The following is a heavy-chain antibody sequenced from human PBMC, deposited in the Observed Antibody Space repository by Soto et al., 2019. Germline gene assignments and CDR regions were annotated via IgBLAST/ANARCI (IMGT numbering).Heavy chain of an antibody. CDR2: LNGHGDA. J-gene: IGHJ6*02. V-gene: IGHV3-23*01. CDR1: GSPFTIKT. CDR3: AKLSLGASTITDYYYYGMDV. Sequence: GRSSSLCYAPAGSPFTIKTMKRGRQAKSKWLEWGGVLNGHGDAYYADSVKGRFTISRDNSKNTLYLQMSSLRAEDTAVYYCAKLSLGASTITDYYYYGMDVWGQGTTVTVSS. D-gene: IGHD1-26*01.